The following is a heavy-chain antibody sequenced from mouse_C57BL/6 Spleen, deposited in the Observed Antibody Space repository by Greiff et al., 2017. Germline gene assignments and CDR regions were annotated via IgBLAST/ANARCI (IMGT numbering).Heavy chain of an antibody. CDR2: IRNKANGYTT. J-gene: IGHJ3*01. D-gene: IGHD2-2*01. V-gene: IGHV7-3*01. CDR1: GFTFTDYY. CDR3: ARFFSYGYDRGLAY. Sequence: EVKLVESGGGLVQPGGSLSLSCAASGFTFTDYYMSWVRQPPGKALEWLGFIRNKANGYTTEYSASVKGRFTISRDNSQSILYLQMNALRAEDSATYYCARFFSYGYDRGLAYWGQGTLVTVSA.